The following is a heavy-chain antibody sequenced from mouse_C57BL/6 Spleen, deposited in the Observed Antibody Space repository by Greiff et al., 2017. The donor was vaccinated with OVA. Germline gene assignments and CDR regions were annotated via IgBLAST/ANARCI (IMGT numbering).Heavy chain of an antibody. Sequence: EVQVVESGGGLVKPGGSLKLSCAASGFTFSSYAMSWVRQTPEKRLEWVATISDGGSYTYYPDNVKGRFTISRDNAKNNLYLQMSHLKSEDTAMYYCARDGLLGIPFAYWGQGTLVTVSA. J-gene: IGHJ3*01. CDR1: GFTFSSYA. CDR3: ARDGLLGIPFAY. V-gene: IGHV5-4*01. D-gene: IGHD3-1*01. CDR2: ISDGGSYT.